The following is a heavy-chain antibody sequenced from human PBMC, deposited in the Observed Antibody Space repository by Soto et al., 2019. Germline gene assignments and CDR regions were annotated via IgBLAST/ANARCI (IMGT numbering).Heavy chain of an antibody. CDR1: GFTFDDYA. V-gene: IGHV3-9*01. CDR3: ATLSDILTGPMDV. CDR2: ISWNSGSM. Sequence: PVGSLRLSCAASGFTFDDYAMHWVRQAPGKGLEWVSGISWNSGSMGYADSMKGRFTISRDNAKNSLYLQMNSLRAEDTALYYCATLSDILTGPMDVWGQGTTVTVSS. J-gene: IGHJ6*02. D-gene: IGHD3-9*01.